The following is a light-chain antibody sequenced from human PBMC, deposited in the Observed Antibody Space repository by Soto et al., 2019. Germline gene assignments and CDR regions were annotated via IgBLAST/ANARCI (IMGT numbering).Light chain of an antibody. Sequence: QSVLTQSPSASASLGASVKLTCILSSLQSDYAIAWHQEQPEKGPRFLMKLNSDGSHTKGDGIPDRFSGSSSGTERYLTISSLQSEDEADYYCQTWGSGIVVFGGGTKLTVL. CDR3: QTWGSGIVV. V-gene: IGLV4-69*01. CDR1: SLQSDYA. J-gene: IGLJ2*01. CDR2: LNSDGSH.